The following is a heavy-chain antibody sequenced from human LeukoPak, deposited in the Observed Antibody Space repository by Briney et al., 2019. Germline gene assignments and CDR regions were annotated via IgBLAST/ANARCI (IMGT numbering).Heavy chain of an antibody. D-gene: IGHD3-9*01. CDR3: ARSFGDKMKNYYDILTGYYPNWFDP. V-gene: IGHV4-38-2*01. J-gene: IGHJ5*02. CDR1: GYSISSGYY. CDR2: IYYSGST. Sequence: SETLSLTCAVSGYSISSGYYWGWIRQPPGKGLEWIGSIYYSGSTYYNPSLKSRVTISVDTSKNQFSLKLSSVTAADTAVYYCARSFGDKMKNYYDILTGYYPNWFDPWGQGTLVTVSS.